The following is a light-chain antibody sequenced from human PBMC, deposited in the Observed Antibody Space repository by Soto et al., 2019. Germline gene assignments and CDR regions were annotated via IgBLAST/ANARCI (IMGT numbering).Light chain of an antibody. Sequence: EIVMTQSPATLSVTTGERATLSCRASQTVRNNYLAWYQQKPGQAPRLLIYGASTRATGIPARFSGSGSGTEFTLTISSLQSEDFAVYYCQQYNNWPPITFGQGTRLEI. J-gene: IGKJ5*01. V-gene: IGKV3-15*01. CDR1: QTVRNN. CDR2: GAS. CDR3: QQYNNWPPIT.